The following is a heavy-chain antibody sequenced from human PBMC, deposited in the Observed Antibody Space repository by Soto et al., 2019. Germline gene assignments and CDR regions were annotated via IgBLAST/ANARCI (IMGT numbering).Heavy chain of an antibody. D-gene: IGHD1-26*01. CDR3: AREVLVGATLGSLDY. CDR2: IIPIFGTA. Sequence: SVKVSCKASGGTFCSYAISWVRQAPGQGLEWMGGIIPIFGTANYAQKFQGRVTITADKSTSTAYMELSSLRSEDTAVYYCAREVLVGATLGSLDYWGQGTLVTVSS. V-gene: IGHV1-69*06. CDR1: GGTFCSYA. J-gene: IGHJ4*02.